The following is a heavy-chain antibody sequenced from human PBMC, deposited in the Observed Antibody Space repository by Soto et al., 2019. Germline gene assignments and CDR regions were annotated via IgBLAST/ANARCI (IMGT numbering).Heavy chain of an antibody. CDR2: IKQDGSEK. V-gene: IGHV3-7*01. J-gene: IGHJ6*03. Sequence: QRECRAAAGLNSINYGMSRIRQEPGKGLEWVANIKQDGSEKYYVDSVKGRFTISRDNAKNSLYLQMNSLRAEDTAVYYCARDQKNSDFWSGYKPNYYYYYMDVWGKGTTVTVSS. CDR1: GLNSINYG. CDR3: ARDQKNSDFWSGYKPNYYYYYMDV. D-gene: IGHD3-3*01.